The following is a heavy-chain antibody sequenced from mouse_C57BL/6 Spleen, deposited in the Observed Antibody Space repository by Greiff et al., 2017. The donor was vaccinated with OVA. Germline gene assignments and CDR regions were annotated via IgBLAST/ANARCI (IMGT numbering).Heavy chain of an antibody. CDR1: GYTFTDYE. CDR2: IDPETGGT. D-gene: IGHD2-5*01. J-gene: IGHJ1*03. Sequence: QVQLKESGAELVRPGASVTLSCKASGYTFTDYEMHWVKQTPVHGLEWIGAIDPETGGTAYNQKFKGKAILTAVKSSSTAYMELRSLTSEDSAVYYCTRRDYYYSTYFDVWGTGTTVTVSS. V-gene: IGHV1-15*01. CDR3: TRRDYYYSTYFDV.